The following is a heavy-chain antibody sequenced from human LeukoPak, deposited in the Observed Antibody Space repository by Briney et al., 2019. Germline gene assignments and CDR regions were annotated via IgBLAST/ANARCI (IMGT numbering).Heavy chain of an antibody. CDR2: ISGSGGST. V-gene: IGHV3-23*01. D-gene: IGHD2-8*01. Sequence: PGGSLRLSCAASGFTFSSYAVSWVRQAPGKGLEGVSSISGSGGSTYSADSVKGRFTISRDNSKNTLYLQMNSLRAEDTALYYCAKDRSCTNDICHGDFDYWGQGTLVTVSS. CDR1: GFTFSSYA. CDR3: AKDRSCTNDICHGDFDY. J-gene: IGHJ4*02.